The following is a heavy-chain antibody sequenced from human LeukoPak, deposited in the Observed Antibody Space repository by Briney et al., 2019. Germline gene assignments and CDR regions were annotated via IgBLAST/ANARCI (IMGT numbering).Heavy chain of an antibody. CDR3: TGQGGNSTALFDY. CDR2: IYSGGST. J-gene: IGHJ4*02. D-gene: IGHD4-23*01. V-gene: IGHV3-53*01. Sequence: GGSLRLSCAASGFTVSSNYMSWVRQAPGKGLEWVSVIYSGGSTYYADSVKGRFTISRDNSKNTLYLQMNSLRAEDTAVYYCTGQGGNSTALFDYWGQGTLVTVSS. CDR1: GFTVSSNY.